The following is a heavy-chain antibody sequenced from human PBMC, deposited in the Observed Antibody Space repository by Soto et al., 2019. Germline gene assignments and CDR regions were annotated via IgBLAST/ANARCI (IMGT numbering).Heavy chain of an antibody. CDR3: ANPPGYYDFWNGYSTPHIDV. CDR2: ISGSGGST. CDR1: SNTA. D-gene: IGHD3-3*01. V-gene: IGHV3-23*01. J-gene: IGHJ6*02. Sequence: SNTARSGVAQAQGKRLERVSAISGSGGSTYYADSVKGRFTISRDNSKNTLYLQMNSLRAEDTAVYYCANPPGYYDFWNGYSTPHIDVWAPGTEVNVSS.